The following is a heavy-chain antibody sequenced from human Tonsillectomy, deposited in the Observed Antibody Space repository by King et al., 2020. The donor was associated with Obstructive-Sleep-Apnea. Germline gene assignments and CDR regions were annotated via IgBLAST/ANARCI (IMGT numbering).Heavy chain of an antibody. J-gene: IGHJ4*02. CDR1: GGSISGYY. V-gene: IGHV4-34*01. Sequence: VQLQQWGAGLLKPSETLSLPCAVYGGSISGYYWSWIRQPPGKGLEWIGEINQSGDTNYNPPLKSRVTISVDTAKHQFSLNLTSVTAADAATYYCARSPPNRDPLGDYWGQGTLVTVSS. CDR3: ARSPPNRDPLGDY. D-gene: IGHD1-14*01. CDR2: INQSGDT.